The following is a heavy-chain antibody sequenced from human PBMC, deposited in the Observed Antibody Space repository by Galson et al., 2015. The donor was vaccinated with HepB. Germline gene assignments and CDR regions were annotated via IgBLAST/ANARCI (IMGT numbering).Heavy chain of an antibody. CDR2: IYGNGNT. Sequence: SETLSLTCTVSGGSISSYYWSWIRQPPGKGLEWIGYIYGNGNTNYNPSLKSRVTISLDMSKNQFSLKLSSVTAADTAVYYCARSYNYYFYGMDVWGQGTTVTVSS. CDR1: GGSISSYY. CDR3: ARSYNYYFYGMDV. V-gene: IGHV4-59*01. J-gene: IGHJ6*02. D-gene: IGHD1-26*01.